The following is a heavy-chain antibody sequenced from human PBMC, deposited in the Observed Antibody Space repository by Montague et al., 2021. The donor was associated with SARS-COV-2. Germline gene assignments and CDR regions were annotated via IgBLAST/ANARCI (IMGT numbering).Heavy chain of an antibody. V-gene: IGHV4-59*01. CDR3: ARGFDY. CDR2: IYYSGSA. Sequence: SETLSLTCTVSGGSINSYYWSWIRQPPGKGLEWIGYIYYSGSANYNPSLKSRVTISVDTSKNQFSLKLSSVTAADTAVYYCARGFDYWGQGTLVTVSS. CDR1: GGSINSYY. J-gene: IGHJ4*02.